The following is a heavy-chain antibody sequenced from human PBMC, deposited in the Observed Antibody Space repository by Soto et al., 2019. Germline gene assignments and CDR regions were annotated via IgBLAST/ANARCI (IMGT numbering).Heavy chain of an antibody. CDR1: GYTFTDYG. J-gene: IGHJ5*02. CDR2: ISAYNGNT. CDR3: ARDEGSYQLPGNWCDT. Sequence: QVQLVQSGAEVKKPGASVKVSCKASGYTFTDYGISWVRQAPGQGLEWMGWISAYNGNTNYAQKRQGRVTMTRDTSTNTAYMELRSLRFDDTAEYYCARDEGSYQLPGNWCDTGGEGSLVTVSS. V-gene: IGHV1-18*01. D-gene: IGHD2-2*01.